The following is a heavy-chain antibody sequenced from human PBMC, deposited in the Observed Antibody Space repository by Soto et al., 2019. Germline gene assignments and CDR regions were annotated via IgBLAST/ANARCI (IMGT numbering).Heavy chain of an antibody. D-gene: IGHD3-3*01. CDR2: IYPGDSDT. Sequence: GESLKISCMGSGYKVSTWHNFTSYWIAWMRQMPGEGLEWMGIIYPGDSDTRYSPSFQGQVTISADKSINSVYLQWSSLKASDTATYYCARLGFNYDFSSGSYNVHHYYGIDVWGQGTTVTVYS. CDR3: ARLGFNYDFSSGSYNVHHYYGIDV. CDR1: GYKVSTWHNFTSYW. J-gene: IGHJ6*02. V-gene: IGHV5-51*01.